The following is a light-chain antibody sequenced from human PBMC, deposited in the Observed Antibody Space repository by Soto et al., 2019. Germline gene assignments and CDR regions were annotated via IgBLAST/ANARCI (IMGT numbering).Light chain of an antibody. J-gene: IGLJ2*01. CDR1: TSNIEKFY. CDR2: RDN. CDR3: SSYAGSLVV. V-gene: IGLV1-47*01. Sequence: QSVLTQPPSASATPGQRVTISCSGSTSNIEKFYVYWYQQLPGTAPKLLVYRDNQRPSGVPDRFSGSKSGTSASLAISGLRSDDEADYYCSSYAGSLVVFGGGTKLTVL.